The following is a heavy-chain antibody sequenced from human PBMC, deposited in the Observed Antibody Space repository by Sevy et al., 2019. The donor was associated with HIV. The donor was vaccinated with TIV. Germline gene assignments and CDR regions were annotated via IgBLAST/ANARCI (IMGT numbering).Heavy chain of an antibody. V-gene: IGHV3-30-3*01. J-gene: IGHJ4*01. CDR1: GFAFSSHA. D-gene: IGHD6-13*01. Sequence: GGSLRLSCAASGFAFSSHAMHWVRQAPGKGLERVATISYEGTETFYAASVGGRFTISRDNSKNMLSLQINSLRPEDTAVYYCARDGGYSIKWYPLYWGHGTLVTVSS. CDR3: ARDGGYSIKWYPLY. CDR2: ISYEGTET.